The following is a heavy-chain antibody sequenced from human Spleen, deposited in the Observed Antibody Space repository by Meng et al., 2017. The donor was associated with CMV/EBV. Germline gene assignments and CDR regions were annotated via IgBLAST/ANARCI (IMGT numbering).Heavy chain of an antibody. D-gene: IGHD2-8*01. CDR3: ARDQYGYFDY. CDR2: ISHNGDTK. J-gene: IGHJ4*02. CDR1: RLIFSDHY. Sequence: LSCAASRLIFSDHYMAWIRKAPGKGLECVSYISHNGDTKFYADSVKGRFTISRDNAKNSLFLDMNSVRAEDTAFYYCARDQYGYFDYWGQGTLVTVSS. V-gene: IGHV3-11*01.